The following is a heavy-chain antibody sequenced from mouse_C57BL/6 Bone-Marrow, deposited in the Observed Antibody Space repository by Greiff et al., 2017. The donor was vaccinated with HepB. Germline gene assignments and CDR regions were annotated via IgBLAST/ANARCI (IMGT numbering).Heavy chain of an antibody. CDR1: GYTFTSYW. CDR3: ARQGPIYYDYDDGAYYAMDY. J-gene: IGHJ4*01. D-gene: IGHD2-4*01. Sequence: VQLQQPGAELVKPGASVKMSCKASGYTFTSYWITWVKQRPGQGLEWIGDIYPGSGSTNYNEKFKSKATLTVDTSSSTAYMQHSSLTSEDSAVYDCARQGPIYYDYDDGAYYAMDYWGQGTSVTVSS. CDR2: IYPGSGST. V-gene: IGHV1-55*01.